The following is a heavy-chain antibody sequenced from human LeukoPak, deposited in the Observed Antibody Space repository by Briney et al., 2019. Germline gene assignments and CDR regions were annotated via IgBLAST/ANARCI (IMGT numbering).Heavy chain of an antibody. CDR1: EFTFSSYA. Sequence: GGSLRLSCAASEFTFSSYAMHWVRQAPGKGLEWVAVISYDGINKYYADSVKGRFSISRDNAKNSVYLQMNSLRVEDTAVYYCARGHWGLDYWGQGTPVTVSP. CDR2: ISYDGINK. J-gene: IGHJ4*02. D-gene: IGHD7-27*01. V-gene: IGHV3-30*04. CDR3: ARGHWGLDY.